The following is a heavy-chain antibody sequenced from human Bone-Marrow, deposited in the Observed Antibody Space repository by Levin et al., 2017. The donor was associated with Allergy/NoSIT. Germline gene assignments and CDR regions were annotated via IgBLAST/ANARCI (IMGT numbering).Heavy chain of an antibody. V-gene: IGHV3-23*01. CDR1: GFTFSRYA. Sequence: PGGSLRLSCAASGFTFSRYAMSWVRQAPGKGLEWVSSISGAGGSTYYADSVKGRFTISRDNSKNTLDLQMNSLRAEDTAIYYCASAYSSDWYYGDYWGQGTLVTVSS. CDR2: ISGAGGST. J-gene: IGHJ4*02. CDR3: ASAYSSDWYYGDY. D-gene: IGHD6-19*01.